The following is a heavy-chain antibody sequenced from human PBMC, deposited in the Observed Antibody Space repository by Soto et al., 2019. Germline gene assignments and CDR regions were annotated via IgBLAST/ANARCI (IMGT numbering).Heavy chain of an antibody. CDR2: IYYSGST. D-gene: IGHD3-16*01. CDR1: GGSISSSSYY. J-gene: IGHJ6*02. V-gene: IGHV4-39*07. CDR3: ARRGGSRPNYYGMDV. Sequence: SETLSLTCTVSGGSISSSSYYWGWIRQPPGKGLEWIGSIYYSGSTYYNPSLKSRVTISVDTSKNQFSLKLSSVTAADTAVYYCARRGGSRPNYYGMDVWGQGTTVTV.